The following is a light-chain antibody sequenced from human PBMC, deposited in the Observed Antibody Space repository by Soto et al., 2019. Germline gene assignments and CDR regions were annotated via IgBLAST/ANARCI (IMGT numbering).Light chain of an antibody. V-gene: IGKV3-20*01. CDR3: QQYGSSPRT. J-gene: IGKJ1*01. Sequence: EIVLTQSPATLSLSPGERATLSCRASQSVTSSYLAWYQHKPGQAPRLLIYGASTRATGIPDRFSGSGSGTDFTLTISRLEPEDFVVYYCQQYGSSPRTFGQGTKVEIK. CDR2: GAS. CDR1: QSVTSSY.